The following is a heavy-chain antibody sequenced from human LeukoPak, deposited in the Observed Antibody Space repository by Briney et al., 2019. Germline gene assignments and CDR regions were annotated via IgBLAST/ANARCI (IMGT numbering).Heavy chain of an antibody. CDR3: ASLDTAMAIDY. D-gene: IGHD5-18*01. Sequence: GGSLRLSCAASGFTFYDYSMSWVRQAPGKGLEWVSGINWNGGSTGYADSVKGRFTIPRDNAKNSLYLQMNSLRAEDTALYYCASLDTAMAIDYWGQGTLVTVSS. CDR2: INWNGGST. J-gene: IGHJ4*02. CDR1: GFTFYDYS. V-gene: IGHV3-20*04.